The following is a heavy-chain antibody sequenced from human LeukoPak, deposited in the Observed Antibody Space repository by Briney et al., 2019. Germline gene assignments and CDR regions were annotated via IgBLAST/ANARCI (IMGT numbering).Heavy chain of an antibody. CDR2: ISSHGGST. D-gene: IGHD2-15*01. CDR3: VRGYSFGPYGMDV. CDR1: GFTFSSYA. J-gene: IGHJ6*02. V-gene: IGHV3-64D*09. Sequence: GGSLRLSCSASGFTFSSYAMHWVRQAPGKGLEYVSAISSHGGSTYYADSVKGRFTISRDNSKNTLYPQMSSLRAEDTAVYFCVRGYSFGPYGMDVWGQGTTVTVSS.